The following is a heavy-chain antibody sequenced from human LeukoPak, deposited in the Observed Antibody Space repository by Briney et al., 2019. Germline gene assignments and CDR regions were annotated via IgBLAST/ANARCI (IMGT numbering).Heavy chain of an antibody. D-gene: IGHD2-2*01. V-gene: IGHV3-23*01. CDR1: GFTFSSYA. Sequence: PGGSLRLSCAASGFTFSSYAMTWVRQAPGKGLEWVSGISGSGGNTYYTDSVRGRLSISRDNSKNTLYLQVNSLRAEDTAVYYCAGSSPKGDDYWGQGTLVTVSS. J-gene: IGHJ4*02. CDR3: AGSSPKGDDY. CDR2: ISGSGGNT.